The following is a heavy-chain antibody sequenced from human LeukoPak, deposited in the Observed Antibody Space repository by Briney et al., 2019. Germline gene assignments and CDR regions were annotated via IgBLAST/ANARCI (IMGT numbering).Heavy chain of an antibody. CDR3: ARDDDDKTHWNDYYYYMDV. J-gene: IGHJ6*03. D-gene: IGHD1-1*01. V-gene: IGHV3-7*01. Sequence: QAGGSLRLSCAASGFTFSSYWMSWVRQAPGKGLEWVANIKQDGSEKYYVDSVKGRFTISRDNAKNSLYLQMNSLRAEDTAVYYCARDDDDKTHWNDYYYYMDVWGKGTTVTVSS. CDR1: GFTFSSYW. CDR2: IKQDGSEK.